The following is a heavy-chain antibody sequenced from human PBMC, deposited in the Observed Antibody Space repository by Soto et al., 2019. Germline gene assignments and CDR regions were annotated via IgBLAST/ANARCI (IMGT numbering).Heavy chain of an antibody. CDR3: AKSPGGLDGYNSDYYGMDV. D-gene: IGHD5-12*01. CDR1: GLTFSTYA. CDR2: IGGSGTGGRT. V-gene: IGHV3-23*01. Sequence: ESGGDLVQPGGSPRLSCTASGLTFSTYAMSWVRQAPGKGLEWVSAIGGSGTGGRTYYADSVKGRFTISRDNSKNTVYLQMNSLRADDTAVYYSAKSPGGLDGYNSDYYGMDVWGQGTTVTVSS. J-gene: IGHJ6*02.